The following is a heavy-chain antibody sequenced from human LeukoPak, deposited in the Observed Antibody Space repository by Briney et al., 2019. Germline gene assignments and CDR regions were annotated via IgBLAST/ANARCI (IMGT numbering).Heavy chain of an antibody. CDR3: AKMPPLGTLDY. Sequence: GGSLRLSCAASGFTVSSNYMSWVRQAPGKGLEWVSAISGSGGSTYYADSVKGRFTISRDNSKNTLYLQMNSLRAEDTAVYYCAKMPPLGTLDYWGQGTLVTVSS. CDR1: GFTVSSNY. D-gene: IGHD2-2*01. V-gene: IGHV3-23*01. J-gene: IGHJ4*02. CDR2: ISGSGGST.